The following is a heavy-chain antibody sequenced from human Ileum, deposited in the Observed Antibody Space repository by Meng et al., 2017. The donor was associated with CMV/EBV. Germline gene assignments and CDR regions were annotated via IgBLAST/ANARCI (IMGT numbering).Heavy chain of an antibody. CDR1: GGSFSGYY. D-gene: IGHD3-16*02. J-gene: IGHJ4*02. CDR2: INHSGST. V-gene: IGHV4-34*01. CDR3: ARGRGYDYVWGSYRSTFFDY. Sequence: GSLRLSCAVYGGSFSGYYWSWIRQPPGKGLEWIGEINHSGSTNYNPSLKSRVTISVDTSKNQFSLKLSSVTAADTAVYYCARGRGYDYVWGSYRSTFFDYWGQGTLVT.